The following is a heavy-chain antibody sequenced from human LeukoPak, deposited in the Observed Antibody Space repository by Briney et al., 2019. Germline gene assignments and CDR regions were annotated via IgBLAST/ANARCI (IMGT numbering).Heavy chain of an antibody. Sequence: SETLSLTCVVFGGSFSGYYLTWLRQPPGEGPEWIGQINHRGSGHYNPSLRSRVTISLDTSKTQFSLKLTSVTAADTAVYYCARDQFCSDTGSCNIGLFDFWGQGALVTVSS. CDR2: INHRGSG. J-gene: IGHJ4*02. CDR3: ARDQFCSDTGSCNIGLFDF. D-gene: IGHD2-15*01. CDR1: GGSFSGYY. V-gene: IGHV4-34*01.